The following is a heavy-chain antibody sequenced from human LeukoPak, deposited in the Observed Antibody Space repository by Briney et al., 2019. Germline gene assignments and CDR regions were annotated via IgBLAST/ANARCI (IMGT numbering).Heavy chain of an antibody. CDR3: AHTTLGYCSSTSCHDAFDI. Sequence: SGPTLVNPTQTLTLTCTFSGFSLSTRGVGVGWIRQPPGKALEWLSLIYWNDDKRYSPSLKSRLTITKDTSKNQVVLTMTNMDPVDAATYYCAHTTLGYCSSTSCHDAFDIWGQGTMVTVSS. CDR2: IYWNDDK. V-gene: IGHV2-5*01. CDR1: GFSLSTRGVG. D-gene: IGHD2-2*01. J-gene: IGHJ3*02.